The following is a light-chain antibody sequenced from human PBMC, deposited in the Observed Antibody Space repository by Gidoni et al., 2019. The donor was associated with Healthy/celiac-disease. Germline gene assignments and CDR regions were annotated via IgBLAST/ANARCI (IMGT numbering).Light chain of an antibody. CDR2: AAS. Sequence: AIQMTQSPSSLSASVGDRVTITCRASQGIRNDLGWDQQKPGKAPKLLIYAASSVQSGVPSRCSGSGSGTDFTLTISSLQPEDFATYYCLQDYNYPWTFGQGTKVEIK. CDR1: QGIRND. CDR3: LQDYNYPWT. V-gene: IGKV1-6*01. J-gene: IGKJ1*01.